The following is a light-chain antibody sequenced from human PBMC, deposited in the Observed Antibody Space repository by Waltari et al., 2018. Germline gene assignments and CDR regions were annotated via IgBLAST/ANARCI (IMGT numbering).Light chain of an antibody. V-gene: IGKV3-15*01. J-gene: IGKJ2*01. CDR1: QSVSSN. Sequence: EIVMTQSPATLSVSPGERASDSSRASQSVSSNLAWYQQKAGQAPRLLIYGASTRATGIPARFSGSGSGTEFTLTISSLQSEDFAVYYCQQYNNWPPGYTFGQGTKLEI. CDR3: QQYNNWPPGYT. CDR2: GAS.